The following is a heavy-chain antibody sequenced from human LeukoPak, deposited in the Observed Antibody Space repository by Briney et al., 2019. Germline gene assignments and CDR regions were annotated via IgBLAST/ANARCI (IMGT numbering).Heavy chain of an antibody. CDR2: IIPIFGTA. J-gene: IGHJ4*02. Sequence: SVKVSCKASGGTFSSYAISWVRQAPGQGPEWMGGIIPIFGTANYAQKFQGRVTITADESTSTAYMELSSLRSEDTAVYYCASYYYDSSGYYFDYWGQGTLVTVSS. V-gene: IGHV1-69*13. D-gene: IGHD3-22*01. CDR3: ASYYYDSSGYYFDY. CDR1: GGTFSSYA.